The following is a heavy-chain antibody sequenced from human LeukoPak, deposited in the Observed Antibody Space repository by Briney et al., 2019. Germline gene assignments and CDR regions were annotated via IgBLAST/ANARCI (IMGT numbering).Heavy chain of an antibody. D-gene: IGHD3-22*01. V-gene: IGHV1-8*02. Sequence: ASVKVSCKASGYIFTSYDISWVRQAAGQGLEWMGWINPNSGSTAYAQKFQGRVTITRNTSISTAYMELSSLRSEDTAVYYCAREDYYDSGSNDYWGQGTLVTISS. CDR3: AREDYYDSGSNDY. CDR2: INPNSGST. CDR1: GYIFTSYD. J-gene: IGHJ4*02.